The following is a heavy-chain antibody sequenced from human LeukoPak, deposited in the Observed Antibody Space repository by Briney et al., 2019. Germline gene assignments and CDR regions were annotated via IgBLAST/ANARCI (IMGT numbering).Heavy chain of an antibody. CDR2: ISSSSSYI. J-gene: IGHJ4*02. Sequence: GGSLRLSCAASGFTFSSYSMNWVRQAPGKGLEWVSSISSSSSYIYYADSVKGRFTISRDNAKNSLYLQMNSLRAEDTAVYYCARDQFETSPPGDYFDYWGQGTLVTVPS. CDR3: ARDQFETSPPGDYFDY. CDR1: GFTFSSYS. V-gene: IGHV3-21*01. D-gene: IGHD2-2*01.